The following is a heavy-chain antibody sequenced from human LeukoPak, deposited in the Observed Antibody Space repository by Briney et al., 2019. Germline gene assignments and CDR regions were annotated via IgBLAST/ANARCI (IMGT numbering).Heavy chain of an antibody. Sequence: SETLSLTCTVSGGSISSSGYYWSWIRQPPGKGLEWIGEINHSGSTNYNPSLKSRVTISVDTSKNQFSLKLSSVTAADTAVYYCASLKVGATAKWGQGTLVTVSS. V-gene: IGHV4-39*07. J-gene: IGHJ4*02. D-gene: IGHD1-26*01. CDR1: GGSISSSGYY. CDR3: ASLKVGATAK. CDR2: INHSGST.